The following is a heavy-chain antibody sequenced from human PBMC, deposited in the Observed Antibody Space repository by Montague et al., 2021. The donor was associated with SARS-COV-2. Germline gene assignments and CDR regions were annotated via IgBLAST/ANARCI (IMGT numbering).Heavy chain of an antibody. CDR2: TLLESNWNY. CDR3: SRIAFAVIPH. V-gene: IGHV6-1*01. Sequence: CAISGDSVAGLRRGSGENTPAPSSGFEWVGRTLLESNWNYDYAASVAGRVTVNPDTSKNQVSLELRSVTPEDTAVYYCSRIAFAVIPHWGQGTLVTVSS. J-gene: IGHJ4*02. D-gene: IGHD3-16*01. CDR1: GDSVAGLRRG.